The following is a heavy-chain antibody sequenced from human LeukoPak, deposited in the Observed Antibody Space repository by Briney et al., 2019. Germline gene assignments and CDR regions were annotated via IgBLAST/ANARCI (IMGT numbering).Heavy chain of an antibody. CDR1: GGSISSYY. Sequence: SETLSLTCTVSGGSISSYYWSWIRQPPGKGLEWIGYIYYSGSTNYNPSLKSRVTMSVGTSKNQFSLKLSSVTAADTAVYYCARRHYDGSGTKTNWVDPWGQGTLVTVSS. J-gene: IGHJ5*02. D-gene: IGHD3-10*01. CDR3: ARRHYDGSGTKTNWVDP. V-gene: IGHV4-59*08. CDR2: IYYSGST.